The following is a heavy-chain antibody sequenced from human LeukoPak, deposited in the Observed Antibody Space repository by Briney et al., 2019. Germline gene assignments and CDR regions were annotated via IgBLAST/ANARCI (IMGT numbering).Heavy chain of an antibody. V-gene: IGHV4-39*02. Sequence: PSETLSLTCTVSGDSISSSSYYWGWIRQPPGKGLEWLGSLYYSGSTYYNPSLKSRVTISVDTSKNQFSLKLSSVTAADTAVYYCARDLGDYTPFDYWGQGTLVTVSS. CDR1: GDSISSSSYY. J-gene: IGHJ4*02. CDR2: LYYSGST. D-gene: IGHD4-17*01. CDR3: ARDLGDYTPFDY.